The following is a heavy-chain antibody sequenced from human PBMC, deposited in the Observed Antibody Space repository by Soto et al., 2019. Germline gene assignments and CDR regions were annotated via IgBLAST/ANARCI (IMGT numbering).Heavy chain of an antibody. CDR1: GGSISSYY. CDR3: ARGTIFGVVIDWFDP. V-gene: IGHV4-59*01. CDR2: IYYSGST. D-gene: IGHD3-3*01. J-gene: IGHJ5*02. Sequence: SETLSLTCTFSGGSISSYYWSWIRQPPGKGLEWIGYIYYSGSTNYNPSLKSRVTISVHTSKNHFSLKLSSVPAAHTAVYYCARGTIFGVVIDWFDPWGQGTLVTVSS.